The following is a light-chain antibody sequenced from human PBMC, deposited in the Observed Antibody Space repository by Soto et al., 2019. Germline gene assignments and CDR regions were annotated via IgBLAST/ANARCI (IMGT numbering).Light chain of an antibody. J-gene: IGKJ5*01. V-gene: IGKV3-15*01. CDR2: GTS. CDR3: QQYYSYPYT. Sequence: EIVLTQSPATLSLSPGERAILSCRASQSVSSNLAWYQQTPGQPPRLLIYGTSTRATGIPARFSGSGSGTEFTLTISCLQSEDFATYYCQQYYSYPYTFGQGTRLEIK. CDR1: QSVSSN.